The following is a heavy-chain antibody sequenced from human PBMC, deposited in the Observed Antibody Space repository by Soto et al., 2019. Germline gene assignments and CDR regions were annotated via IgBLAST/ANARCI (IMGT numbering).Heavy chain of an antibody. D-gene: IGHD5-12*01. V-gene: IGHV1-8*02. CDR3: ARDGYNRDAFDI. CDR2: MNPNSGNT. Sequence: ASVKVFCKASGYTFTGYYMHWVRQATGQGLEWMGWMNPNSGNTGYAQKFQGRVTMTRNTSTSTAYMELSSLRSEDTAVYYCARDGYNRDAFDIWGQGTMVTVSS. CDR1: GYTFTGYY. J-gene: IGHJ3*02.